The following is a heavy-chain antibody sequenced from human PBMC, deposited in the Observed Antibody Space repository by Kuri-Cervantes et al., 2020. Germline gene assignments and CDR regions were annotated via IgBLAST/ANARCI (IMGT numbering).Heavy chain of an antibody. Sequence: ASVKVSCKASGYTFTTYGITWVRQAPGQGLEWMGWINPNSGGTNYAQKFQGRVTMTRDTSISTAYMELSSLRSQDTAVYFCARHTVLQPKFYYYYMDVWGKGTTVTVSS. CDR2: INPNSGGT. J-gene: IGHJ6*03. D-gene: IGHD4-11*01. V-gene: IGHV1-2*02. CDR3: ARHTVLQPKFYYYYMDV. CDR1: GYTFTTYG.